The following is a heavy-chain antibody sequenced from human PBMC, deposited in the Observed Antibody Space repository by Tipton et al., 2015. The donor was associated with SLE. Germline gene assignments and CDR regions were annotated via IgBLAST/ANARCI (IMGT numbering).Heavy chain of an antibody. CDR3: ARVPFYYYYYMDV. V-gene: IGHV4-59*01. CDR1: GGSISSYY. Sequence: TLSLTCTVSGGSISSYYWSWIRQPPGKGLEWIGYIYYSGGTNYNPSLNSRVTISVDTSKNQFSLKLSSVTAADTAVYYCARVPFYYYYYMDVWGKGTTVTVSS. CDR2: IYYSGGT. J-gene: IGHJ6*03.